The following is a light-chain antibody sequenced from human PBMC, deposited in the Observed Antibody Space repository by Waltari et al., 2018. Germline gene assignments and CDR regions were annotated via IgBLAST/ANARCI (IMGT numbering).Light chain of an antibody. CDR2: DVS. V-gene: IGLV2-14*03. CDR1: SSDIGDYNH. Sequence: QSALTQPASVSGSPGQSITISCTGSSSDIGDYNHVSWYQQHPGKAPKLMIYDVSSRPSGVSNRFFGSKSGTTAPLTVSGLQAEDEAVYFCSSYSTSITPYVFGAGTKVTVL. J-gene: IGLJ1*01. CDR3: SSYSTSITPYV.